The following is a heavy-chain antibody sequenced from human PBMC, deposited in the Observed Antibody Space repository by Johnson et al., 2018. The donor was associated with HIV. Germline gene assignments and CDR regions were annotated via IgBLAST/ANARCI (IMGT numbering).Heavy chain of an antibody. CDR3: ARTGRAVAGTPHAFDI. CDR2: ISYDGSNK. D-gene: IGHD6-19*01. V-gene: IGHV3-30*03. CDR1: GFTFSSYG. J-gene: IGHJ3*02. Sequence: QVQLVESGGGVVQPGRSLRLSCAASGFTFSSYGMHWVRQAPGKGLEWVAVISYDGSNKYYADSVKGRFTISRDNSKNTLYLQMNSLRAEDTAVYYCARTGRAVAGTPHAFDIWGQGTMVTVSS.